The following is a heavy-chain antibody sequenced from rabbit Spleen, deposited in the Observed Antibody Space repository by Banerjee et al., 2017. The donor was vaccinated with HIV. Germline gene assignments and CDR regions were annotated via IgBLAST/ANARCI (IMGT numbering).Heavy chain of an antibody. V-gene: IGHV1S40*01. CDR1: GFSFTNNYY. CDR3: ARDLTSPDSQWSL. Sequence: QQLEESGGDLVKPGTSLTLTCTASGFSFTNNYYMCWVRQAPGKGLEWIACIYAGSSGSTYYASWAKGRFTISKTSSTTVTLQMTSLTAADTATYLCARDLTSPDSQWSLWGPGTLVTVS. D-gene: IGHD2-1*01. J-gene: IGHJ4*01. CDR2: IYAGSSGST.